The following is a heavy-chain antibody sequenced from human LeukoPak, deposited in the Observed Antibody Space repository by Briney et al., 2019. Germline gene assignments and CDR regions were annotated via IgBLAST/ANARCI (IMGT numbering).Heavy chain of an antibody. V-gene: IGHV3-48*03. CDR1: GFTFSSYE. D-gene: IGHD1-26*01. Sequence: GGSLRLSCAASGFTFSSYEMDWVRQAPGKGLEWVSYISIDGKTIHYADSVKGQFTISRDNAKNSVYLQMNSLRVEDTAIYYCASLWELIGSWGQGTLVTVSS. CDR3: ASLWELIGS. CDR2: ISIDGKTI. J-gene: IGHJ4*02.